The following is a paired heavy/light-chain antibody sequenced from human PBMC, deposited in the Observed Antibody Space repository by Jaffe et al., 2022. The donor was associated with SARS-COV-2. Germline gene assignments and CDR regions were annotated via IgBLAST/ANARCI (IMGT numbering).Heavy chain of an antibody. CDR2: IKSKTDGGTT. J-gene: IGHJ6*02. CDR1: GFTFSNAW. CDR3: TTDTDCSSTSCYERYYYYGMDV. Sequence: EVQLVESGGGLVKPGGSLRLSCAASGFTFSNAWMSWVRQAPGKGLEWVGRIKSKTDGGTTDYAAPVKGRFTISRDDSKNTLYLQMNSLKTEDTAVYYCTTDTDCSSTSCYERYYYYGMDVWGQGTTVTVSS. D-gene: IGHD2-2*01. V-gene: IGHV3-15*01.
Light chain of an antibody. Sequence: DIQMTQSPSSLSASVGDRVTITCRASQGISNYLAWYQQKPGKVPKLLIYAASTLQSGVPSRFSGSGSGTDFTLTISSLQPEDVATYYCQKYNSAPRTFGQGTRLEIK. CDR3: QKYNSAPRT. J-gene: IGKJ5*01. V-gene: IGKV1-27*01. CDR1: QGISNY. CDR2: AAS.